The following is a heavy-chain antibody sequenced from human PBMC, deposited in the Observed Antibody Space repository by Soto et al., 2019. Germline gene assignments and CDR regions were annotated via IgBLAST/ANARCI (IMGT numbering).Heavy chain of an antibody. D-gene: IGHD6-6*01. V-gene: IGHV1-69*13. Sequence: SVKVSCKASGGTFSSYAISWVRQAPGQGLEWMGGIIPIFGTANYAQKFQGRVTITADESTSTAYMELSSLRSEDTAAYYCARDNSSYPPGFDYWGQGTLVTVSS. CDR3: ARDNSSYPPGFDY. CDR2: IIPIFGTA. J-gene: IGHJ4*02. CDR1: GGTFSSYA.